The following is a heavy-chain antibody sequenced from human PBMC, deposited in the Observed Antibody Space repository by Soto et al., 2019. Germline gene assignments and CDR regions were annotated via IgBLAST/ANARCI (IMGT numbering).Heavy chain of an antibody. D-gene: IGHD3-10*01. CDR3: AKEQGYGGGYGSGH. V-gene: IGHV3-23*01. CDR2: ISGSGGST. CDR1: GFTFSSYA. J-gene: IGHJ4*02. Sequence: EVQLLESGGGLVQPGGSLRLSCAASGFTFSSYAMSWVRQAPGKGLEWVSAISGSGGSTYYADSVKGRFTISRDNSKNTRYLQRNSLRAEDTAVDYCAKEQGYGGGYGSGHWGQGTLVTVSS.